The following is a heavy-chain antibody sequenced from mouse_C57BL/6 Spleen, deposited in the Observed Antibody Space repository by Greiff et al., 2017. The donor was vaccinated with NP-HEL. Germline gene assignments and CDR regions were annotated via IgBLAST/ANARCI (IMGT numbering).Heavy chain of an antibody. Sequence: EVQVVESGGGLVKPGGSLKLSCAASGFTFSDYGMHWVRQAPEKGLEWVAYISSGSSTIYYADTVKGRFTISRDNAKNTLFLQMTSLRSEDTAMYYCAREGWPLERPLDYWGQGTTLTVSS. J-gene: IGHJ2*01. CDR3: AREGWPLERPLDY. D-gene: IGHD2-3*01. CDR1: GFTFSDYG. V-gene: IGHV5-17*01. CDR2: ISSGSSTI.